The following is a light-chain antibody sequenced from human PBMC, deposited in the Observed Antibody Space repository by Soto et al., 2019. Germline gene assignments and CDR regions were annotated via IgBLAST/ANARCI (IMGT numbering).Light chain of an antibody. CDR3: CSFAGSYTFWV. J-gene: IGLJ3*02. V-gene: IGLV2-11*01. Sequence: QSALTQPRSVSGSPRQSVTISCTGTSSDVGDYNYVSWYQQYPGKAPKLVIYDVSKRPSGVPDRFSGSKSGNTASLTISGLQAEDEADYYCCSFAGSYTFWVFGGGTKLTVL. CDR2: DVS. CDR1: SSDVGDYNY.